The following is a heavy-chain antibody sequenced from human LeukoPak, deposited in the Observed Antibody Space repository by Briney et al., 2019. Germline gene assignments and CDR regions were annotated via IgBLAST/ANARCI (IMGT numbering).Heavy chain of an antibody. Sequence: GGSLRLSCATSGFTFSDYSFNWVRQAPGKGPEWVSYIYSSGTPTQYAGSVKGRFTISRDNAKNSVYLQMDSLRHEDTAVYYCERLAGDNYWGPGNLVTVSS. D-gene: IGHD3-10*01. CDR2: IYSSGTPT. J-gene: IGHJ4*02. V-gene: IGHV3-11*04. CDR3: ERLAGDNY. CDR1: GFTFSDYS.